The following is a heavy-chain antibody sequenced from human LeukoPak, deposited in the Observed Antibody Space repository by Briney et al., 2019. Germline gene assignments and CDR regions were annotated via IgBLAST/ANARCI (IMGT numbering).Heavy chain of an antibody. CDR3: AREVLDFDY. Sequence: PSATLSLTCTVSGGSISSSSYYWGWIRQPPGKGLEWIGSIYYSGSTYYNPSLKSRVTISVDTSKNQFSLKLSSVTAADTAVYYCAREVLDFDYWGQGTLVTVSS. CDR1: GGSISSSSYY. J-gene: IGHJ4*02. D-gene: IGHD2-2*03. V-gene: IGHV4-39*02. CDR2: IYYSGST.